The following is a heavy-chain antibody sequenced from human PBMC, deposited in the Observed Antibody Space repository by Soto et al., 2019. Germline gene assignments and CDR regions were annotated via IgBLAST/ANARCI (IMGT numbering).Heavy chain of an antibody. CDR3: ARDFSRILTGYYVYYYYGMDV. CDR1: GYTFTGYY. CDR2: INPNSGGT. J-gene: IGHJ6*02. V-gene: IGHV1-2*02. D-gene: IGHD3-9*01. Sequence: ASVKVSCKASGYTFTGYYMHWVRQAPGQGLEWMGWINPNSGGTNYAQKFQGRVTMTRDTSISTAYMELSRLRSDGTAVYYCARDFSRILTGYYVYYYYGMDVWGQGTTVTVSS.